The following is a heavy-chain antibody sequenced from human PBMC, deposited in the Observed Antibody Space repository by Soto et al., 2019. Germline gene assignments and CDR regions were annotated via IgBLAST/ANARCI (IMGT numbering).Heavy chain of an antibody. D-gene: IGHD3-22*01. CDR1: GFTFISYG. J-gene: IGHJ6*02. CDR2: ISYDGSNK. CDR3: AKVNRDYYDSSGQTYGMDV. V-gene: IGHV3-30*18. Sequence: PWGSLRLSCAASGFTFISYGIHFFRHSPFKWLEWVAVISYDGSNKYYADSVKGRFTISRDNSKNTLYLQMNSLRAEDTAVYYCAKVNRDYYDSSGQTYGMDVWGQGTTVTVSS.